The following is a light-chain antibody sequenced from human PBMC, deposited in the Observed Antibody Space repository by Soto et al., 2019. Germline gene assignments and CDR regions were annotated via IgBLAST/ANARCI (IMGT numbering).Light chain of an antibody. CDR3: QQYNNWPPWT. V-gene: IGKV3-15*01. CDR2: GAS. Sequence: EIVMTQSPATLSVSPGERATLSCRASQSVSSNLAWYQQKPGQAPRLLIYGASTRATGIPARFSGSGSWTEFTRTISSLQSEEFEVYYCQQYNNWPPWTFGPGTKVEIK. J-gene: IGKJ1*01. CDR1: QSVSSN.